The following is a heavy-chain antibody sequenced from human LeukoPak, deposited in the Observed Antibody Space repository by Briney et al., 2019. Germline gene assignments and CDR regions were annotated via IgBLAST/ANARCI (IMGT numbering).Heavy chain of an antibody. Sequence: GGSLRLSCAASGFTFSNYGMSWVRQAPGKGLEWVSAFSGSDGNTYYAASVKGRFTISRDNSRNTLFLQMNSLRAEDTAVYYCAKEERYFAWLFPSYFDYWGPGILVTVSS. CDR1: GFTFSNYG. V-gene: IGHV3-23*01. D-gene: IGHD3-9*01. CDR3: AKEERYFAWLFPSYFDY. CDR2: FSGSDGNT. J-gene: IGHJ4*02.